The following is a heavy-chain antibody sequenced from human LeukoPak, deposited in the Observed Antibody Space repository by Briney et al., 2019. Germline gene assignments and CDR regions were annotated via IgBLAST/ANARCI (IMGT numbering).Heavy chain of an antibody. Sequence: SSETLSLTCTVSGGSISSYYWSWIRQPPGKGLEWIGYIYYSGSTNYNPSLKSRVTISVDTSKNQFSLKLSSVTAADTAVYYCARGRGVRGPVDYWGQGTLVTVSS. V-gene: IGHV4-59*01. CDR2: IYYSGST. D-gene: IGHD3-10*01. CDR1: GGSISSYY. J-gene: IGHJ4*02. CDR3: ARGRGVRGPVDY.